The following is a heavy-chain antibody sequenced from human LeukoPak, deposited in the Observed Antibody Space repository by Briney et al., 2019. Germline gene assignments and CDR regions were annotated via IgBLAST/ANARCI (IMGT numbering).Heavy chain of an antibody. CDR1: GFTFSGYW. CDR2: INQDGSEK. D-gene: IGHD3-16*01. Sequence: GGSLRLSCPASGFTFSGYWMSWVRQAPGKGLEWVANINQDGSEKYYVDSVKGRFTISRDNAKNSLYLQMNSLRAEDTAVYYCARDAKFGDAFDIWGQGTMVTVSS. J-gene: IGHJ3*02. CDR3: ARDAKFGDAFDI. V-gene: IGHV3-7*01.